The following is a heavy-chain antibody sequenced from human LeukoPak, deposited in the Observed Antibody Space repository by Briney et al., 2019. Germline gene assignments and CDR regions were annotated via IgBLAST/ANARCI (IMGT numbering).Heavy chain of an antibody. CDR3: AVGWELLTR. Sequence: SETLSLTCTVSGASINTSSFFWGWIRHPPRKGLEWIGSVYYSGSTYYNPSLRSRLTIAADTSKNQFSLKLSSVTAADTAVYYCAVGWELLTRWGQGTLVTVSS. D-gene: IGHD1-26*01. V-gene: IGHV4-39*01. J-gene: IGHJ4*02. CDR1: GASINTSSFF. CDR2: VYYSGST.